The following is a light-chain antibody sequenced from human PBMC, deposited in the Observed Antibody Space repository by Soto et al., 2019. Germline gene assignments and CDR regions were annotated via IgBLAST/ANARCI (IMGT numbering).Light chain of an antibody. CDR1: ENINKW. Sequence: DIQITQSPSTLSSSVGDRVTITCLSSENINKWLAWYQQRPGTVPKLLIYQASNLESGVPARFSGSGSGTDFTLTISSLQPEDFATYYCQHYKISTRYSFGQGTKVDIK. V-gene: IGKV1-5*03. J-gene: IGKJ2*03. CDR2: QAS. CDR3: QHYKISTRYS.